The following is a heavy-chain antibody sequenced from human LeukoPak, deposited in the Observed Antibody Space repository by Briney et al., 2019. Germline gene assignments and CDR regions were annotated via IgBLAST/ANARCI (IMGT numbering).Heavy chain of an antibody. D-gene: IGHD1-1*01. Sequence: GGSLRLSCAASGFTFSSYAMSWVRQAPGKGLEWVSAISGSGGSTYYADSVKGRFTISRENSKNTLYLQMNSLRAEDTAVYYCAKVQYNWNDGEAYWGQGTLVTVSS. V-gene: IGHV3-23*01. CDR1: GFTFSSYA. CDR3: AKVQYNWNDGEAY. J-gene: IGHJ4*02. CDR2: ISGSGGST.